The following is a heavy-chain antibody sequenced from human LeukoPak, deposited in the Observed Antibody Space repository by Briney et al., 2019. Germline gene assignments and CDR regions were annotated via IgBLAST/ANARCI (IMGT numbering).Heavy chain of an antibody. CDR2: IYYSRST. J-gene: IGHJ4*02. CDR1: GGSISSYY. Sequence: SGTLPLPCAVSGGSISSYYWGWTRAPGGKGLEGRGYIYYSRSTNYNPSLKSRVTISVDTSKNQFSLKLSSVTAADTAVYYCAREDGGSGSYGRFDYGGQGTLVTVSA. D-gene: IGHD3-10*01. CDR3: AREDGGSGSYGRFDY. V-gene: IGHV4-59*01.